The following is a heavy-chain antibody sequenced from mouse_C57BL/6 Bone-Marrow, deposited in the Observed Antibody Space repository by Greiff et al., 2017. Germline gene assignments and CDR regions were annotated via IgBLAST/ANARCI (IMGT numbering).Heavy chain of an antibody. V-gene: IGHV14-1*01. CDR2: IDPEDGDT. CDR1: GFNIKDYY. J-gene: IGHJ2*01. CDR3: TVYYYGSSPYYFDY. Sequence: VHVKQSGAELVRPGASVKLSCTASGFNIKDYYMHWVKQRPEQGLEWIGRIDPEDGDTEYAPKFQGKATMTADTSSNTAYLQLSSLTSEDTAVYYCTVYYYGSSPYYFDYWGQGTTLTVSS. D-gene: IGHD1-1*01.